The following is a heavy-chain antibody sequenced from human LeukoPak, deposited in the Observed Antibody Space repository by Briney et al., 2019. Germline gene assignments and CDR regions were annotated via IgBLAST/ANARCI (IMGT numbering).Heavy chain of an antibody. CDR3: ARVYYSSSYDYWYFS. CDR2: IYYSGST. D-gene: IGHD6-13*01. Sequence: SETLSLTCTVSGGSIRNYYWSWIRQPPGKGLEWIGYIYYSGSTNYNPSLKSRVTISVDTSKNQFSLKLSSVTAADRAVYYCARVYYSSSYDYWYFSLGPWHPGHCLL. V-gene: IGHV4-59*01. J-gene: IGHJ2*01. CDR1: GGSIRNYY.